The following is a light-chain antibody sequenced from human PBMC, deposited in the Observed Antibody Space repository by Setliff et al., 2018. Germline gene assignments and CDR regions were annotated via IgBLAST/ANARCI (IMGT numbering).Light chain of an antibody. CDR3: CAYTASTTYV. V-gene: IGLV2-14*03. CDR1: SNDVGAYDL. J-gene: IGLJ1*01. Sequence: QSALTQPASVSGSPGQSITISCSGTSNDVGAYDLVSRYQQHPGKVPKLIIFDVSNRPSGVSHRFSGSKSGNTASLTISGLQADDEADYYCCAYTASTTYVFVNGTKVT. CDR2: DVS.